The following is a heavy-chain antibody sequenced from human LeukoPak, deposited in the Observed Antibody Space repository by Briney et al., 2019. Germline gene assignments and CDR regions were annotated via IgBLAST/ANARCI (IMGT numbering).Heavy chain of an antibody. D-gene: IGHD1-26*01. V-gene: IGHV4-39*01. CDR3: ARYGGNYYGNWFDP. CDR1: GGSISSSNYY. CDR2: VYYSGTT. Sequence: SETLSLTCTVSGGSISSSNYYWGWIRQPPGKGLERIGSVYYSGTTFYNPPLKSRVTISVNTSTNQCSLKLSSVTAADTAVYYCARYGGNYYGNWFDPWGQGTLVTVSS. J-gene: IGHJ5*02.